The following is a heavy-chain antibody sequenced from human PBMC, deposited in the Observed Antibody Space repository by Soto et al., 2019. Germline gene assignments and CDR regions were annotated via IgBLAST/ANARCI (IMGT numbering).Heavy chain of an antibody. CDR3: AHIDPEIVTVGGHGGFDY. V-gene: IGHV2-5*02. CDR2: IYWDDDK. Sequence: QITLKESGPTLVRPPQTLTLTCTFSGFSLTSGVGVGWIRQPPGKALEWLAIIYWDDDKRYSPSLKNRLTITKDTSKNQVVLTMTNVGPVDTATYSCAHIDPEIVTVGGHGGFDYWGQGTLVTVSS. CDR1: GFSLTSGVG. J-gene: IGHJ4*02. D-gene: IGHD5-12*01.